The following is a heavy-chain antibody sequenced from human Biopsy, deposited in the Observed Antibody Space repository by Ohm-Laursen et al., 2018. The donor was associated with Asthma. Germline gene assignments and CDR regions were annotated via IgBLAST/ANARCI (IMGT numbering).Heavy chain of an antibody. CDR2: IYSGGTS. CDR3: ARGDSCGWSHYYFDY. D-gene: IGHD6-19*01. Sequence: SLRLSCAASGFTVSRDHMFWVRQAPGKGLEWVSVIYSGGTSHTADSVRGWFTISRDFSKNTLHLQMHSLRVEDTAVYYCARGDSCGWSHYYFDYWGQGTLVTVSS. CDR1: GFTVSRDH. V-gene: IGHV3-53*01. J-gene: IGHJ4*02.